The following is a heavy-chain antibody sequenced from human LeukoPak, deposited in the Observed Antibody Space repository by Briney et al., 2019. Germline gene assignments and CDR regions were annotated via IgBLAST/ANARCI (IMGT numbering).Heavy chain of an antibody. V-gene: IGHV3-23*01. CDR2: LSGSGFTT. J-gene: IGHJ4*03. CDR1: GFTFSNSA. CDR3: AKGIYSSGWSYFDY. D-gene: IGHD6-19*01. Sequence: GGSLRLSCAASGFTFSNSAMSWVRQAPGKGLEWVSTLSGSGFTTYYADSVKGRFTISRDNSKNTLYLQLNSLRAEDTAVYYCAKGIYSSGWSYFDYWAAAPWSPSPQ.